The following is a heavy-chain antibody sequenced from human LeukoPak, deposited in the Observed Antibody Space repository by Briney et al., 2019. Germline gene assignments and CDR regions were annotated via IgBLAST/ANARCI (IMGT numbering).Heavy chain of an antibody. D-gene: IGHD3-3*01. Sequence: ASVKVSCKASGYTFTSYGISWVRQAPGQGLEWMGWISAYNGNTNYAQKLQGRVTMTTDTSTSTAYMELRSLRSDDTAVYYCARDPGYYDFWSGPPYYFDYWGQGTLVTASS. CDR1: GYTFTSYG. CDR2: ISAYNGNT. V-gene: IGHV1-18*01. CDR3: ARDPGYYDFWSGPPYYFDY. J-gene: IGHJ4*02.